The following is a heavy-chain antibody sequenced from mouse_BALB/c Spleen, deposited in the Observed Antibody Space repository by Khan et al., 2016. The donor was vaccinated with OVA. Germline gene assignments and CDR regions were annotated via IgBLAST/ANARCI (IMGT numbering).Heavy chain of an antibody. Sequence: VQLQQSGAELMKPGASVKISCKATGYTFSSYWIEWVKQRPGHGLEWIGEILPGSGRNNYNEKFKGKATFTADTSSNTAYMQLSSLTSEDSAVYYGARGDCDGSSSWFGYWGQGTLVTVSA. CDR2: ILPGSGRN. CDR1: GYTFSSYW. V-gene: IGHV1-9*01. D-gene: IGHD1-1*01. J-gene: IGHJ3*01. CDR3: ARGDCDGSSSWFGY.